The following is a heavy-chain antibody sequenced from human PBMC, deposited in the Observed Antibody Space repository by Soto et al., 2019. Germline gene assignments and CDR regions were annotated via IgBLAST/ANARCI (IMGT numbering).Heavy chain of an antibody. Sequence: GGSLRLSCAASGFTFGKYWMAWVRQAPGKGLEWLANFKRDGSEKDYVDSVKGRFTISRDNAKNSLYLQMSSLRVEDTAVYYCAKHDDRDANYWGQGTLVTVSS. CDR1: GFTFGKYW. CDR3: AKHDDRDANY. D-gene: IGHD3-3*01. V-gene: IGHV3-7*01. CDR2: FKRDGSEK. J-gene: IGHJ4*02.